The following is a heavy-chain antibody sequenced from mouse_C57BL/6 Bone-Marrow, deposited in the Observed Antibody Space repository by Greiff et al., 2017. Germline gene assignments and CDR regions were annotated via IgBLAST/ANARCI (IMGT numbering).Heavy chain of an antibody. CDR1: GFTFRDYG. J-gene: IGHJ2*01. CDR2: ISSGSSTI. CDR3: ARGNTTVTYFDY. D-gene: IGHD1-1*01. Sequence: EVKLMESGGGLVKPGGSLKLSCAASGFTFRDYGMHWVRQAPEKGLEWVAYISSGSSTIYYADTVKGRFTISRDNAKKPLFLQMTRLRSEDTAMYYGARGNTTVTYFDYWGQGTTLTVSS. V-gene: IGHV5-17*01.